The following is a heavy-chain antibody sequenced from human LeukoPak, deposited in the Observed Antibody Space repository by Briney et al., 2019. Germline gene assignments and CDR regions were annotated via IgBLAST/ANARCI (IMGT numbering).Heavy chain of an antibody. D-gene: IGHD2-8*01. CDR2: MSFEGSHQ. J-gene: IGHJ5*02. Sequence: PGRSLRLSFAVSGFTFSNYARHWVRQAPGKGLGRVALMSFEGSHQYYADSVKGRFTISRDNSNNTVFLQMNSLRTEDTAVYYCARQRVGYFSSWGQGTLVTVSS. CDR3: ARQRVGYFSS. V-gene: IGHV3-30*01. CDR1: GFTFSNYA.